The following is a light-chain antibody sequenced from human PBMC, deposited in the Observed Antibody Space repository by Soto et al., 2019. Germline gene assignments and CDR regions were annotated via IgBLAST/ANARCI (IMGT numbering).Light chain of an antibody. CDR3: FSYSTSRARI. J-gene: IGLJ2*01. CDR2: DVS. CDR1: RSDVGGYNY. V-gene: IGLV2-14*01. Sequence: QSALTQPASVSGSSGQSITISCTGTRSDVGGYNYVSWYKQKPGKAPKLVIYDVSHRPSGVSDRFFGSKSGNTASLIISGLQAEDEVDYYCFSYSTSRARIFGGGTKVTVL.